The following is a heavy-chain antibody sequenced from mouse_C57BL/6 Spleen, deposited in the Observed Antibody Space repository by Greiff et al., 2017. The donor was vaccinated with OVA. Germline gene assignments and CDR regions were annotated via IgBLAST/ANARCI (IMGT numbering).Heavy chain of an antibody. Sequence: QVQLKESGAELVRPGTSVKVSCKASGYAFTNYLIEWVKQRPGQGLEWIGVINPGSGGTNYNEKFKGKATLTADKSSSTAYMQLSSLTSEDSAVYFCARRVDDGYYVDYWGQGTTLTVSS. CDR2: INPGSGGT. CDR1: GYAFTNYL. CDR3: ARRVDDGYYVDY. D-gene: IGHD2-3*01. J-gene: IGHJ2*01. V-gene: IGHV1-54*01.